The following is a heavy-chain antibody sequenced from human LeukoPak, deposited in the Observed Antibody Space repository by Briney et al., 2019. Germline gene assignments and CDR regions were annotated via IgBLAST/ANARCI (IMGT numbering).Heavy chain of an antibody. V-gene: IGHV1-18*01. D-gene: IGHD3-9*01. CDR1: GYTFTNYG. CDR3: ARADDISPRYYYGMDV. J-gene: IGHJ6*02. Sequence: RASVKVSCKTSGYTFTNYGVSWVRQAPGQGLEWMGWISAYNGYTNYAQKLQVRVTMTTDTSTSTAYMELRSLTSDDTAVYFCARADDISPRYYYGMDVWGPETTVSVSS. CDR2: ISAYNGYT.